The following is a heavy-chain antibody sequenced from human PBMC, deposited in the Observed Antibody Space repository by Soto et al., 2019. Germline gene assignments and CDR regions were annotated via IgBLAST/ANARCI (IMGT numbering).Heavy chain of an antibody. D-gene: IGHD5-12*01. J-gene: IGHJ4*02. CDR3: ARDNGYGHFDS. Sequence: PIAVSGATISRVRSYWSWIRQHPGKGLEWIGYMFYSGSTYYHPSLKSRVNISADTSKNQFSLRLTSVTPADTAVYYCARDNGYGHFDSWGQGTLVIVSS. CDR2: MFYSGST. CDR1: GATISRVRSY. V-gene: IGHV4-31*11.